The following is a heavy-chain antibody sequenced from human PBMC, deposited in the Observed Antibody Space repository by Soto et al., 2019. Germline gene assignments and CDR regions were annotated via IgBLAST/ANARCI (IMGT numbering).Heavy chain of an antibody. CDR3: AISHPKAPIDY. CDR2: IYPGDSDT. D-gene: IGHD6-6*01. J-gene: IGHJ4*02. CDR1: GYSFTSYW. V-gene: IGHV5-51*01. Sequence: GESLNVSCTGSGYSFTSYWIGWVRQMPGKGLEWMGIIYPGDSDTRYSPSFQGQVTISADKSISTAYLQWSSLKAPDTAMYYCAISHPKAPIDYWGQGTLVTVSS.